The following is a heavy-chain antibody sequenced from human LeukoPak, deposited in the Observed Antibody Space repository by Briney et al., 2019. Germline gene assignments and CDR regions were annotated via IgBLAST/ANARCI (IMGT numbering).Heavy chain of an antibody. Sequence: ASVKVSCKASGYTFTNNFMHWVRQAPGQGLEWIGIINPSGDNTWYAQKFQGRVTMTRDMATSTDYLEVSSLRSEDTAVYYCARAGGYCGRISCPYYFDYWGQGSLVAVSS. J-gene: IGHJ4*02. CDR3: ARAGGYCGRISCPYYFDY. CDR1: GYTFTNNF. V-gene: IGHV1-46*01. D-gene: IGHD2-15*01. CDR2: INPSGDNT.